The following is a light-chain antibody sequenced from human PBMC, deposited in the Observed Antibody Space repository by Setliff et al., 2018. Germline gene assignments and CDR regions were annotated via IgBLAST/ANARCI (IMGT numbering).Light chain of an antibody. V-gene: IGLV2-14*03. CDR2: DVS. Sequence: QSVLTQPASVSGSPGQSITISCTGTSSDVGGYTSVSWYQQHPDKAPKLMIYDVSYQPSGVSNRFSGSKSGNTASLTISGLQPEDEADYYCSSYTSSSTPYVFGTGTKVTVL. CDR3: SSYTSSSTPYV. J-gene: IGLJ1*01. CDR1: SSDVGGYTS.